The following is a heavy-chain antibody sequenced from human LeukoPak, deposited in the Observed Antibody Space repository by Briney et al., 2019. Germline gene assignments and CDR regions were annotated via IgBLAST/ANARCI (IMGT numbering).Heavy chain of an antibody. D-gene: IGHD3-16*02. CDR3: ASLFNVRYYYYYMDV. CDR1: GGSFSGYY. CDR2: INHSGST. V-gene: IGHV4-34*01. J-gene: IGHJ6*03. Sequence: SETLSLTCAVYGGSFSGYYWSWIRQPPGKGLEWVGEINHSGSTNYNPSLKSRVTISVDTSKNQFSLKLSSVTAADTAVYYCASLFNVRYYYYYMDVWGKGTTVTVSS.